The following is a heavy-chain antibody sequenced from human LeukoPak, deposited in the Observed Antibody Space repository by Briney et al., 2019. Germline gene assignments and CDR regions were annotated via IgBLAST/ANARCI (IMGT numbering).Heavy chain of an antibody. D-gene: IGHD4-23*01. CDR1: GFTVSSNY. V-gene: IGHV3-53*01. CDR3: AREVAVVTYYFDY. Sequence: GGSLRLSCAASGFTVSSNYMSWVRQAPGKGLEWVSVIYSGGSTYYADSVKGRFTISRDNSKNTLYLQMNSLRAEDTAVYYCAREVAVVTYYFDYWGQGTLVTVSS. CDR2: IYSGGST. J-gene: IGHJ4*02.